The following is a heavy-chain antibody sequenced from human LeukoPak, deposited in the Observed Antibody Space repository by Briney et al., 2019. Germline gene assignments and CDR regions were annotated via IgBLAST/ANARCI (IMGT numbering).Heavy chain of an antibody. CDR3: ARDLPGYSYGLGYYMDV. CDR2: IIPLFGAP. J-gene: IGHJ6*03. D-gene: IGHD5-18*01. V-gene: IGHV1-69*05. CDR1: GGSFSSYA. Sequence: ASVKVSCKASGGSFSSYAISWVRQAPGQGLEWMGGIIPLFGAPNYAQKFQGRVTMTTDTSTSTAYMELRSLRSDDTAVYYCARDLPGYSYGLGYYMDVWGKGTTVTISS.